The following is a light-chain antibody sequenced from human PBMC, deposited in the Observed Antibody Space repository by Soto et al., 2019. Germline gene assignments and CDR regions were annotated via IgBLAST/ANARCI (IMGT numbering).Light chain of an antibody. CDR1: SSNIGAGYD. CDR3: QSYDNNLSAWV. Sequence: QSVLTQPPSVSGASGQRVTISCIGSSSNIGAGYDVHWYQQLPGTAPKLLMHGNSNRPSGVPDRFSGSRSGSSGSLAITGLQAEDEADYYCQSYDNNLSAWVFGGGTKVTVL. CDR2: GNS. J-gene: IGLJ3*02. V-gene: IGLV1-40*01.